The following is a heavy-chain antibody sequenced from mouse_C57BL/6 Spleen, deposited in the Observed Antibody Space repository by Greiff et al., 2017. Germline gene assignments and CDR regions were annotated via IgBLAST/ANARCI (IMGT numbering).Heavy chain of an antibody. CDR3: ARKDYDYDGDY. CDR2: IYPGSGNT. D-gene: IGHD2-4*01. Sequence: VQLQQSGAELVRPGASVKLSCKASGYTFTDYYINWVKQRPGQGLEWIARIYPGSGNTYYNEKFKGKATLTAEKSSSTAYMQLSSLTSEDSAVYFCARKDYDYDGDYWGQGTTRTVSS. J-gene: IGHJ2*01. CDR1: GYTFTDYY. V-gene: IGHV1-76*01.